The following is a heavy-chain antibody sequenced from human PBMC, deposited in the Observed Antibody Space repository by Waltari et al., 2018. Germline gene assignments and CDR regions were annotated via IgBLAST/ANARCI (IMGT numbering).Heavy chain of an antibody. Sequence: QVQLQESGPGLVKPSETLSLTCTVPGGSISSHYWIWFRQPPGKGLEWIGYIYYSGSTNYNPSLKSRVTISVDTSKNQFSLKLSSVTAADTAVYYCARATDEIYYDSSGYDYWGQGTLVTVSS. CDR3: ARATDEIYYDSSGYDY. CDR1: GGSISSHY. CDR2: IYYSGST. V-gene: IGHV4-59*11. J-gene: IGHJ4*02. D-gene: IGHD3-22*01.